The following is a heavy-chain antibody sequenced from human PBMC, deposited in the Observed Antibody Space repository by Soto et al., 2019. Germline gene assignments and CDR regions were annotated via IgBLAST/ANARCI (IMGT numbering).Heavy chain of an antibody. V-gene: IGHV3-23*01. J-gene: IGHJ6*02. CDR2: ISGSGGST. D-gene: IGHD3-3*01. Sequence: GGSLRLSCAASGFTFSSYAMSWVRQAPGKGLEWVSAISGSGGSTYYADSVKGRFTISRDNSKNTLYLQMNSLRAEDTAVYYCATDDFWSGYYYSDGMDVWGQGTTVTVSS. CDR3: ATDDFWSGYYYSDGMDV. CDR1: GFTFSSYA.